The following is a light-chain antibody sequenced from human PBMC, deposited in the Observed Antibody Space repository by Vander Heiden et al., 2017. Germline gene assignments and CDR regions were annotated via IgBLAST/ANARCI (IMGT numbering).Light chain of an antibody. CDR2: AAS. CDR1: ESISTS. J-gene: IGKJ4*02. CDR3: QQSYSTPRT. V-gene: IGKV1-39*01. Sequence: DNQMTHTPHSLSASVEDKVTTPPRASESISTSFNRYQQKPGKAAKRLIYAASSLQSGVPSRCSGSGSWTDFTLTISSLQPEEFATYYCQQSYSTPRTFGGGTKVEIK.